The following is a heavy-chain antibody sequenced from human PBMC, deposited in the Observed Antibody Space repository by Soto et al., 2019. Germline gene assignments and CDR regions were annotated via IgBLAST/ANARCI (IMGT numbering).Heavy chain of an antibody. D-gene: IGHD6-13*01. CDR3: ARGVQQLVPYYFDY. J-gene: IGHJ4*02. CDR2: IYYSGST. V-gene: IGHV4-59*01. CDR1: GGSISSYY. Sequence: PSETLSLTCTVSGGSISSYYWSWIRQPPGKGLEWIGYIYYSGSTNYNPSLKSRVTISVDTSKNQFSLKLSSVTAADTAVYYCARGVQQLVPYYFDYWGQGTLVTVSS.